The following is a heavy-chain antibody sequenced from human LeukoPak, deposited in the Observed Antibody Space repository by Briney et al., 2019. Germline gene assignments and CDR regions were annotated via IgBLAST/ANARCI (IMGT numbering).Heavy chain of an antibody. CDR3: ARDATYYDLDY. V-gene: IGHV3-7*01. D-gene: IGHD3-22*01. J-gene: IGHJ4*02. CDR1: GITFSNYW. Sequence: GGSLRLSCAASGITFSNYWMSWVRQAPGKGLEWVANIKQDGSEKYYVDSVKGRFTISRDNAKNSLYLQMNSLRAEDTAVYYCARDATYYDLDYWGQGTLVTVSS. CDR2: IKQDGSEK.